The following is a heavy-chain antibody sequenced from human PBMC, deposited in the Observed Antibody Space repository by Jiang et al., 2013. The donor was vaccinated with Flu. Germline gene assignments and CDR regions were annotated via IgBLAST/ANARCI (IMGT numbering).Heavy chain of an antibody. D-gene: IGHD1-26*01. CDR2: TYFRSKWYN. J-gene: IGHJ4*02. CDR1: GDSVSSNSAA. Sequence: SQTLSLTCAISGDSVSSNSAAWNWIRQSPSRGLEWLGRTYFRSKWYNDYALSVKSRITINPDTSKNQFSLQLNSVTPEDTAVYYCARETWDVLGFDFDNWGQGTLVTVSS. CDR3: ARETWDVLGFDFDN. V-gene: IGHV6-1*01.